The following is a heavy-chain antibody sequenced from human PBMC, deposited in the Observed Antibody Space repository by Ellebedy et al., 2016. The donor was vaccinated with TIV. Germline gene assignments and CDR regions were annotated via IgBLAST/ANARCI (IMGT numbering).Heavy chain of an antibody. CDR2: IYYSGGT. CDR3: ARGYGDT. V-gene: IGHV4-31*03. J-gene: IGHJ4*02. D-gene: IGHD4-17*01. Sequence: LRLSCTVSGGSMTIGGYYWNWIRQHQGKGLEWIGYIYYSGGTFYNPSLTSRISMSVDTSKNQFYLKLTSVTAADTAFYYCARGYGDTWGPGTLVTVAA. CDR1: GGSMTIGGYY.